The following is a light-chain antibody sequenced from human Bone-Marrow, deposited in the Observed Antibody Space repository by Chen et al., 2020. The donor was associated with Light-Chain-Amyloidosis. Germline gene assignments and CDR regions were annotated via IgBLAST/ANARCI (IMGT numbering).Light chain of an antibody. J-gene: IGLJ1*01. CDR2: DVN. CDR3: TSYTSSHTYV. Sequence: QSALTQPASVSGSPGQSIIISCTGTSRDVGGYNFVSWYQQHPGKAPKLMIFDVNNRPSGVSNRFSGSKSDNTASLTISGLQPEDEADYYCTSYTSSHTYVFGTGTEVTVL. V-gene: IGLV2-14*03. CDR1: SRDVGGYNF.